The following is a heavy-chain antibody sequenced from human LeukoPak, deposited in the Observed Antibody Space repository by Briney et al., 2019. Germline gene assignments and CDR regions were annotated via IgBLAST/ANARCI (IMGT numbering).Heavy chain of an antibody. V-gene: IGHV1-18*01. D-gene: IGHD4-17*01. Sequence: ASVNVSCKASGYTFTSYGISWVRQAPGQGLEGMGWISAYNGNTNYAQKLQGRVTMTTDTSTSTAYMELRSLRSDDTAVYYCARDMSTTVTSGAFDIWGQGTMVTVSS. CDR2: ISAYNGNT. CDR1: GYTFTSYG. J-gene: IGHJ3*02. CDR3: ARDMSTTVTSGAFDI.